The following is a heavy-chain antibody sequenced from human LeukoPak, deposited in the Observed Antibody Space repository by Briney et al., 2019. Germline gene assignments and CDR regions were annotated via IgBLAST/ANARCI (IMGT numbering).Heavy chain of an antibody. Sequence: GGSLRLSCAASGFTFSSYAMHWVRQAPGKGLEWVAAISHDGSNKYYADSVKGRFTISRDNSKNTLYLQMNSLRAEDTAVYYCARDGDTYYYDSSGYLYWGQGTLVTVSS. CDR3: ARDGDTYYYDSSGYLY. CDR1: GFTFSSYA. CDR2: ISHDGSNK. V-gene: IGHV3-30-3*01. D-gene: IGHD3-22*01. J-gene: IGHJ4*02.